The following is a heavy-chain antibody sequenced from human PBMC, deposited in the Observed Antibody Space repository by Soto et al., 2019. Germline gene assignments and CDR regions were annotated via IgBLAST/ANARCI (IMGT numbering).Heavy chain of an antibody. Sequence: ASVKVSCKSSGYAFTGYYIHWVRQAPGQGLEWMGWINPNSGDTNYAQKFQGRVTMTRDTSFSTAYMELSSLRSDDTAVYYCATRYSYVHFWGQGALVTVSS. CDR2: INPNSGDT. V-gene: IGHV1-2*02. J-gene: IGHJ4*02. CDR3: ATRYSYVHF. D-gene: IGHD5-18*01. CDR1: GYAFTGYY.